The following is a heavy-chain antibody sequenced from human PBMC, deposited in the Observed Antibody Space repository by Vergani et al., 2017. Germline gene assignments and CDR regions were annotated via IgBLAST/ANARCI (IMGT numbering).Heavy chain of an antibody. J-gene: IGHJ4*02. CDR1: GGSFSGYY. V-gene: IGHV4-34*01. Sequence: QVQLQQWGAGLLKPSETLSLTCAVYGGSFSGYYWSWIRQPPGKGLEWIGEINHSGSTNYNPSLKSRVTISVDTSKNQFSLKLSPVTAADTAVYYCARGRGYYDYIWGSYREGYFDYWGQGTLVTVSS. D-gene: IGHD3-16*02. CDR2: INHSGST. CDR3: ARGRGYYDYIWGSYREGYFDY.